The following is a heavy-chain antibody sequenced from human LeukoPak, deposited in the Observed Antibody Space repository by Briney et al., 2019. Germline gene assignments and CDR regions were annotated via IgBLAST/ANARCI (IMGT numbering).Heavy chain of an antibody. V-gene: IGHV4-61*05. CDR1: GGSISSSSYY. D-gene: IGHD1-7*01. CDR3: ARHQGGPENYFAP. Sequence: PSETLSLTCTVSGGSISSSSYYWGWIRLPPGKGLEWIAYVDYSGGSNYNPSLKSRVTISLDTANNQFSLRLTSVTAADTAVYYCARHQGGPENYFAPGGKGPLVPVPS. J-gene: IGHJ5*02. CDR2: VDYSGGS.